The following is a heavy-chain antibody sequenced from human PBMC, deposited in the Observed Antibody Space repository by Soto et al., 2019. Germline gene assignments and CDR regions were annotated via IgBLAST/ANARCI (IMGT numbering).Heavy chain of an antibody. V-gene: IGHV3-30*03. Sequence: GGSLRLSCAASGFTFSSYCMHWVRQAPGKGLEWVAVISYDGSNKYYADSVKGRFTISRDNSKNTLYLQMNSLRAEDTAVYYCAREIYDSSGYYAPFDYWGQGTLVTVSS. D-gene: IGHD3-22*01. J-gene: IGHJ4*02. CDR1: GFTFSSYC. CDR2: ISYDGSNK. CDR3: AREIYDSSGYYAPFDY.